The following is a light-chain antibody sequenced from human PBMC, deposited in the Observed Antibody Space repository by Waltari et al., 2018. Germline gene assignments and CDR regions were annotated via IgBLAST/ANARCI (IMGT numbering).Light chain of an antibody. J-gene: IGLJ3*02. CDR3: AAWEDSLNGWV. V-gene: IGLV1-44*01. CDR1: SSNIGGND. Sequence: QSVLTQSPSASGTPGQRVTISCSGSSSNIGGNDVYWYQQLPGTAPKLLIYTNNQRPSGVPDRFSGSKSGTSASLAISGLQSEDEADYCCAAWEDSLNGWVFGGGTKLTVV. CDR2: TNN.